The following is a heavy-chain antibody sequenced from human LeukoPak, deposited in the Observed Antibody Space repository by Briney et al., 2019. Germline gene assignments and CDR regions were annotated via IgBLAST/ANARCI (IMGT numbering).Heavy chain of an antibody. D-gene: IGHD4-17*01. Sequence: ASVKVSCKASGYTFTGYYMHWVRQAPGQGLEWMGWINPNSGGTNYAQKFQGRVTITADKSTSTAYMELSSLRSEDTAVYYCARVATTVTTINWFDPWGQGTLVTVSS. J-gene: IGHJ5*02. V-gene: IGHV1-2*02. CDR1: GYTFTGYY. CDR2: INPNSGGT. CDR3: ARVATTVTTINWFDP.